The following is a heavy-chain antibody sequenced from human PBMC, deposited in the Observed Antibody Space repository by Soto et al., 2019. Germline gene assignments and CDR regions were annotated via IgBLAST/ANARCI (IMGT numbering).Heavy chain of an antibody. J-gene: IGHJ4*02. CDR2: INAGNGNT. Sequence: VASVKVSCKASGYTFTSYAMHWVRQAPGQRLEWMGWINAGNGNTKYSQKLQGRVTITRDTSASTAYMELGSLRSEDKAVYYCASPRYSYGPLSFDYLGQGPLVTVSS. V-gene: IGHV1-3*01. CDR3: ASPRYSYGPLSFDY. CDR1: GYTFTSYA. D-gene: IGHD5-18*01.